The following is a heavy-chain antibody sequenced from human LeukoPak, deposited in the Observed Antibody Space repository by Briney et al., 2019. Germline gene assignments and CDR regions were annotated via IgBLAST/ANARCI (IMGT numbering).Heavy chain of an antibody. Sequence: GGSLRLSCAVSGFTFSSYAMSWVRQAPGKGLEWVSAISGSGGSTYYAYSVKGRFTISRDNSKNTLYLQMNSLRAEDTAVYYCASCSPFGYYFDYWGQGTLVTVSS. J-gene: IGHJ4*02. D-gene: IGHD3-16*01. CDR1: GFTFSSYA. CDR3: ASCSPFGYYFDY. CDR2: ISGSGGST. V-gene: IGHV3-23*01.